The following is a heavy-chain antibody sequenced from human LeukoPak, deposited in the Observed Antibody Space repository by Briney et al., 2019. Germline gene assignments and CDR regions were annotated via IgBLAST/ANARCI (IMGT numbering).Heavy chain of an antibody. CDR1: GYSISSGYY. V-gene: IGHV4-38-2*02. CDR2: IYHNGST. D-gene: IGHD3-10*01. CDR3: AKSNGYGLIDI. J-gene: IGHJ3*02. Sequence: PSETLSLTCTVSGYSISSGYYWGWIRQPPGKGLEWIGNIYHNGSTDYNPSLKSRVTISVDTSKNQFSLKLNSVTAADTAVYYCAKSNGYGLIDIWGQGTMVTVSS.